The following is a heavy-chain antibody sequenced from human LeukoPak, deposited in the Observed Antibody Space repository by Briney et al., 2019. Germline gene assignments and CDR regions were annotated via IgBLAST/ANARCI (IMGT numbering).Heavy chain of an antibody. V-gene: IGHV1-46*01. Sequence: ASVKVSCKASGYTFTSYYMHWVRQAPGQWLEWMGIINPSGGSTSYAQKFQGRVTMTRDTSTSTVYMELSSLRSEDTAVYYCATVVVRNWYFDLWGRGTLVTVSS. D-gene: IGHD2-15*01. CDR3: ATVVVRNWYFDL. CDR1: GYTFTSYY. J-gene: IGHJ2*01. CDR2: INPSGGST.